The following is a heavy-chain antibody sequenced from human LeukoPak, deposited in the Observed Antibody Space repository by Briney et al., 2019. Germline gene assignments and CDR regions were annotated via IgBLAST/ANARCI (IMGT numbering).Heavy chain of an antibody. Sequence: GGSLRLSCAASGFTSANYAMTWVRQAPGKGLEWVAVISYDGSNKYYADSVRGRFTISRDNSKNTLYLQMNSLRAEDTAVYYCAKDQFTGYCSGGSCSYGMDVWGQGTTVTVSS. CDR2: ISYDGSNK. CDR3: AKDQFTGYCSGGSCSYGMDV. V-gene: IGHV3-30*18. D-gene: IGHD2-15*01. CDR1: GFTSANYA. J-gene: IGHJ6*02.